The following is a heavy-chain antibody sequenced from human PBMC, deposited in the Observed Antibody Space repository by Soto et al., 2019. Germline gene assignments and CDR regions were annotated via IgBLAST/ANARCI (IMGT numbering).Heavy chain of an antibody. J-gene: IGHJ3*02. CDR3: TSASVADAFDI. V-gene: IGHV3-74*01. CDR1: GFTFRDYW. Sequence: GGSLRLSCSVSGFTFRDYWMHWCRQAPGEGLVWVSRISSDGSVTDYADSVKGRFTISRDNAKNVLSLQMNSLRVDDTAVYYCTSASVADAFDICGQGTGVTVS. D-gene: IGHD2-21*01. CDR2: ISSDGSVT.